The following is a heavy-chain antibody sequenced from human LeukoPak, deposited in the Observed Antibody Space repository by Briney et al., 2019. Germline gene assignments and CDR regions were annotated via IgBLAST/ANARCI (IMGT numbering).Heavy chain of an antibody. CDR2: INPNSGGT. Sequence: ASVKVSCKASGYTFTGYYMHWVRQAPGQGLEWMGWINPNSGGTNYAQKFQGRVTITRNTSISTAYMELSSLRSEDTAVYYCARGVSPEPPYYYYYMDVWGKGTTVTVSS. J-gene: IGHJ6*03. V-gene: IGHV1-2*02. D-gene: IGHD1-14*01. CDR1: GYTFTGYY. CDR3: ARGVSPEPPYYYYYMDV.